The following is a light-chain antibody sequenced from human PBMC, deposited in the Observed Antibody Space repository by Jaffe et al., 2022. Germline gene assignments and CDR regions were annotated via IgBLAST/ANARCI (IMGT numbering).Light chain of an antibody. CDR2: GAS. J-gene: IGKJ4*01. Sequence: EIVLTQSPGTLSLSPGERATLSCRASQSVSSNYLAWYQQKLGQAPRLLIYGASSRAAGIPDRFSGSGSGTDFTLTISRLEPEDFAVYYCQQYGSSHLTFGGGTKVEIK. CDR1: QSVSSNY. CDR3: QQYGSSHLT. V-gene: IGKV3-20*01.